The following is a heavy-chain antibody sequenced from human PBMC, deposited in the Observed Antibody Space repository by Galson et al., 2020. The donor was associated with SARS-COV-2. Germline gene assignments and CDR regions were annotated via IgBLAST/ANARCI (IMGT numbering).Heavy chain of an antibody. CDR2: KSYEGSNK. D-gene: IGHD2-2*01. CDR1: GFTFSSYG. V-gene: IGHV3-30*18. Sequence: TGGSLRLSCEASGFTFSSYGMHWVRQAPGKGREWVAVKSYEGSNKYYADSGKGRFPISRENSKNTLYLQMNSLRAEDTAVYYCAKDTLDCSSTSCYYGWTYYYYGMDVWGQGTTVTVSS. CDR3: AKDTLDCSSTSCYYGWTYYYYGMDV. J-gene: IGHJ6*02.